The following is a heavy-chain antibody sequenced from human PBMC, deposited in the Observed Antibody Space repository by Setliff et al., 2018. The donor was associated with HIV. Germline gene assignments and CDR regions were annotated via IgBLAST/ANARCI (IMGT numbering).Heavy chain of an antibody. V-gene: IGHV1-69*13. Sequence: SVKVSCKASGYTFSSYAISWVRQAPGQGLEWMGGIILLFGTPNYAQKFQGRVTITADESTSTAYMELSSLRSEDTAVYYCAADRGDYFELDYPYYHYMDVWGKGTTVTVSS. J-gene: IGHJ6*03. CDR2: IILLFGTP. CDR3: AADRGDYFELDYPYYHYMDV. CDR1: GYTFSSYA. D-gene: IGHD3-22*01.